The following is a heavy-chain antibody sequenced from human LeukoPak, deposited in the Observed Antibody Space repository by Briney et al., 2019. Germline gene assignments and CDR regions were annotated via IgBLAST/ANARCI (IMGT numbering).Heavy chain of an antibody. CDR3: VTQISGWVY. D-gene: IGHD6-25*01. J-gene: IGHJ4*02. CDR2: ISRNGDST. CDR1: GFTFSDLA. V-gene: IGHV3-64D*06. Sequence: GGSLRLSCSAFGFTFSDLAMHWVRQAPGKGLEYVSGISRNGDSTYYADSVKGRFNISRDNSKNTLYLQMSSLKPEDTAVYYCVTQISGWVYWGQGTLVTVST.